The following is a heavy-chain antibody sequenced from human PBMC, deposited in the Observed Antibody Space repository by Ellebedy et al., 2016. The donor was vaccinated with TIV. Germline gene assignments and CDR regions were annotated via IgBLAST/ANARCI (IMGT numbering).Heavy chain of an antibody. J-gene: IGHJ3*01. CDR1: GFSFSRYW. D-gene: IGHD5-24*01. Sequence: GESLKISCAASGFSFSRYWTGWIRQPPGKGLEWVAHMKYDEIESYYANSVKGRFTISRDNARNSLYLQMRSLRVDDTAMYYCVRDTAAVPDGNTFDFWGQGTMVSVS. V-gene: IGHV3-7*04. CDR2: MKYDEIES. CDR3: VRDTAAVPDGNTFDF.